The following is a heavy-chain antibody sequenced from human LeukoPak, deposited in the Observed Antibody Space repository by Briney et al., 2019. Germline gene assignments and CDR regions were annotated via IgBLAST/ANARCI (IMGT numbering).Heavy chain of an antibody. J-gene: IGHJ6*04. Sequence: GGSLRLSCTASGFTFGDYSLSWVRQAPEKGLEWVGFIRRKGYGGTTEYAPSVKGRFIISRDDSKSTAYLQMNSLKTEDTAVYYCTRDHDFWSGPFDVWGKGTTDTVSS. CDR1: GFTFGDYS. D-gene: IGHD3-3*01. CDR3: TRDHDFWSGPFDV. CDR2: IRRKGYGGTT. V-gene: IGHV3-49*04.